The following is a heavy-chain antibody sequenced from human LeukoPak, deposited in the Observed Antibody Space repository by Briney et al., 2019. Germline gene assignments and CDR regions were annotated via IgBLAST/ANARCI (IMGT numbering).Heavy chain of an antibody. Sequence: PSETLSLTCTVSGGSISSSSYYWGWIRQPPGKGLEWIGSIYYSGSTNYNPSLKSRVNISVDTSKNQFSLKLSSVTAADTALYYCARVGYYDSSGYYSLDAFHIWGQGTMVTVSS. CDR3: ARVGYYDSSGYYSLDAFHI. V-gene: IGHV4-39*07. CDR2: IYYSGST. J-gene: IGHJ3*02. D-gene: IGHD3-22*01. CDR1: GGSISSSSYY.